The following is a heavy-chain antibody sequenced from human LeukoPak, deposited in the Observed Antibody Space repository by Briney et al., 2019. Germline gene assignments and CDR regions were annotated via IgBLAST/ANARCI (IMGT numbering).Heavy chain of an antibody. CDR3: AHYGDYRFMYYFDY. J-gene: IGHJ4*02. D-gene: IGHD4-17*01. V-gene: IGHV2-5*01. Sequence: SGPTLVNPTQTLTLTCTFSGLSLSTSGVGVGWIRQSPGKALERLSVIYWNDDNLYSPALKSKPAITKDTSKNQVFLTMTNMDPVDTATYYCAHYGDYRFMYYFDYWGQGTLVTVSS. CDR2: IYWNDDN. CDR1: GLSLSTSGVG.